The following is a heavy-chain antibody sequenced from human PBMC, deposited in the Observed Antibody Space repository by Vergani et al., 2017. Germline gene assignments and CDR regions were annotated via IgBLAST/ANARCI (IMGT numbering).Heavy chain of an antibody. J-gene: IGHJ4*02. Sequence: QVQVVESGGGVVQPGRSLRLSCETSGLMFNNYGMHWVRQAPGKGLEWVAVISSDGSNKHYADSVKGRFTISRDNSQNTLYLQMDSLTAEDTAIYFCVNGYYYDQSGLASFDYWGQGTLVTVSS. D-gene: IGHD3-22*01. V-gene: IGHV3-30*18. CDR2: ISSDGSNK. CDR1: GLMFNNYG. CDR3: VNGYYYDQSGLASFDY.